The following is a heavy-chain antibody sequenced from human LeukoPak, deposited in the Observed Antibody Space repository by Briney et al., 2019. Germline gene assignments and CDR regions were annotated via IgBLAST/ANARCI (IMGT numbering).Heavy chain of an antibody. CDR3: ARERQDTILHSGAFDI. CDR2: IASDGSHT. Sequence: PGGSLRLSCAASGLTFSTYFMHWVRQAPGKGLEWVADIASDGSHTFYVESVKGRFTISRDNSKNTPYLQMNSLRAEDTAVYFCARERQDTILHSGAFDIWGQGTMVTVSS. J-gene: IGHJ3*02. CDR1: GLTFSTYF. D-gene: IGHD2-21*01. V-gene: IGHV3-30-3*01.